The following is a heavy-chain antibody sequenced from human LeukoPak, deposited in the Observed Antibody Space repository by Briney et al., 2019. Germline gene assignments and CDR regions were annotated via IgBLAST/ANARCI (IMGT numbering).Heavy chain of an antibody. CDR1: GGSISSGGYS. Sequence: SETLSLTCAVSGGSISSGGYSWSWIRQPPGKGLEWIGYIYYSGSTYYNPSLKSRVTISVDTSKNQFSLKLSSVTAADTAVYYCARESVVTPWYYMDVWGKGTTVTISS. CDR3: ARESVVTPWYYMDV. J-gene: IGHJ6*03. D-gene: IGHD4-23*01. V-gene: IGHV4-30-4*07. CDR2: IYYSGST.